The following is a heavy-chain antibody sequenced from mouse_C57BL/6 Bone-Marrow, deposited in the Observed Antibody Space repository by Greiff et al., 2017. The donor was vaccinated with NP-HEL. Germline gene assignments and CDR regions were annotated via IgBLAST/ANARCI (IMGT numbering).Heavy chain of an antibody. CDR2: IRTKANNHAT. Sequence: EVQLQESGGGLVQPGGSMKLSCAASGFTFSDAWMDWVRQSPGKGLEWVAEIRTKANNHATNYAESVKGRFTISRADSKSSVYLQINSLSSEVTGIYSCTHYYGKGFAYWGQGTLVTVSA. CDR3: THYYGKGFAY. CDR1: GFTFSDAW. V-gene: IGHV6-6*01. J-gene: IGHJ3*01. D-gene: IGHD1-1*01.